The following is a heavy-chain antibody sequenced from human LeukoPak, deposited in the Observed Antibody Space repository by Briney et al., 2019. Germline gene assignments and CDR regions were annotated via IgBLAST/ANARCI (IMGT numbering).Heavy chain of an antibody. D-gene: IGHD6-19*01. CDR3: AKGAVAVAGTEDG. V-gene: IGHV3-23*01. CDR2: ISGSGGST. J-gene: IGHJ6*02. Sequence: PGGPLRLSCAACGFTFSSYAMSWLRQAPGKGLECVTAISGSGGSTYYTDSVKGLFTISRDIYKNTLYVKMHSLSGEDRPIYYCAKGAVAVAGTEDGSGQGGTVTVCS. CDR1: GFTFSSYA.